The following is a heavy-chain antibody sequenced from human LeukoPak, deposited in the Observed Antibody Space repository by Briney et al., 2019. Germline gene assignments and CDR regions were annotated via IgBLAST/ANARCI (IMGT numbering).Heavy chain of an antibody. CDR3: ARDSGCGRGWPYFDH. D-gene: IGHD6-19*01. CDR2: INPNRGGT. V-gene: IGHV1-2*02. J-gene: IGHJ4*02. Sequence: VSVKVSCKSSGYTFTCYYMHWVRRAPGQGLECMGWINPNRGGTNYTQKFQDRVAMTRHTSINTAYGELSSLRSDDSAVYFCARDSGCGRGWPYFDHGREGTLVPLLS. CDR1: GYTFTCYY.